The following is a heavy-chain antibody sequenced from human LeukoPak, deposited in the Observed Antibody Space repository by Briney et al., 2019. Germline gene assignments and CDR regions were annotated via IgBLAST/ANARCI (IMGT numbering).Heavy chain of an antibody. CDR3: ARQVVAVAGTGYFDY. CDR2: IYYSGST. J-gene: IGHJ4*02. D-gene: IGHD6-19*01. Sequence: KASETLSLTCTVSGGSISSSNYYWGWIRQPPGKGLEWIGSIYYSGSTYYNPSLKSRGTISVDTSKNQFSLKLNSVTAADTAVYFCARQVVAVAGTGYFDYWGQGTLVTVSS. V-gene: IGHV4-39*01. CDR1: GGSISSSNYY.